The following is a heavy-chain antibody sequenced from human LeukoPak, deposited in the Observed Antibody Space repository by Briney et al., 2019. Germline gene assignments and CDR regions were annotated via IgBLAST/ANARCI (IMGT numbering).Heavy chain of an antibody. CDR3: ATTGDSRGFHLNY. CDR2: INPSTGGK. Sequence: ASVKVSCKASGYTFTAYYMHWMRQAPGPGLEWMGWINPSTGGKNYAQNFQGRVTMTRDTSISTAYMELSRLRSDDTALYYCATTGDSRGFHLNYWGQGTLVTVSS. D-gene: IGHD6-19*01. J-gene: IGHJ4*02. V-gene: IGHV1-2*02. CDR1: GYTFTAYY.